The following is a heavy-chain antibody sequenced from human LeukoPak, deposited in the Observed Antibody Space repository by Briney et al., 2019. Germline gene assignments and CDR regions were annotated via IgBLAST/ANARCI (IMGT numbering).Heavy chain of an antibody. V-gene: IGHV1-69*05. CDR1: GGTFRSYA. D-gene: IGHD3-9*01. CDR3: ARARYYDILTGYYHFDY. Sequence: GSSVQVSCKACGGTFRSYAISWVRQAPGQGLEWMGGIIPIFGTANYAQKFQGRVTITTDESTSTAYMELSSLRSEDTAVYHCARARYYDILTGYYHFDYWGQGTLVTVSS. J-gene: IGHJ4*02. CDR2: IIPIFGTA.